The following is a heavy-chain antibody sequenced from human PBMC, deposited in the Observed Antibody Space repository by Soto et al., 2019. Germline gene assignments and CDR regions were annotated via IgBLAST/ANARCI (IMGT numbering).Heavy chain of an antibody. D-gene: IGHD3-10*01. CDR3: ARKTSYYGSGSYYAIPFAWFDP. CDR1: GGSCSGYY. V-gene: IGHV4-34*01. J-gene: IGHJ5*02. CDR2: INHSGST. Sequence: SETLSLSCAVYGGSCSGYYWSWIRQPPGKGLEWIGEINHSGSTNYNPSLKSRVTISVDTSKNQFSLKLSSVTAADTAVYYCARKTSYYGSGSYYAIPFAWFDPWGQGTLVTVSS.